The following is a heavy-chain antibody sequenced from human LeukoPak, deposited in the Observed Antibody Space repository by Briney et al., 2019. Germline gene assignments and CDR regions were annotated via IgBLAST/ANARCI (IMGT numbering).Heavy chain of an antibody. V-gene: IGHV3-23*01. D-gene: IGHD5-12*01. J-gene: IGHJ4*02. CDR1: RFTFNSYA. Sequence: GGSLRLSCAASRFTFNSYAMSWVRQAPGKGLEWLSAITGSGGRTYYADSVKDRFTISRDNSKNTLYLQMNSLRAEDTAVYYCAKRALSGYAIDFWGQGTLVTVSS. CDR3: AKRALSGYAIDF. CDR2: ITGSGGRT.